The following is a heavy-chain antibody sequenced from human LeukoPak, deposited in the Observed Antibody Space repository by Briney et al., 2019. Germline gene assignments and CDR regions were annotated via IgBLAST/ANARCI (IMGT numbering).Heavy chain of an antibody. D-gene: IGHD2-2*01. CDR1: GFSFSSYA. CDR3: ARGERYQLHNY. CDR2: ISFDGRNK. Sequence: GGSLRLSCAASGFSFSSYAMHWVRQAPGKGLEWVAVISFDGRNKYYAESARGRFTISRDNAKNSLYLQMNSLRAEDTAVYYCARGERYQLHNYWGQGTLVTVSS. V-gene: IGHV3-30*04. J-gene: IGHJ4*02.